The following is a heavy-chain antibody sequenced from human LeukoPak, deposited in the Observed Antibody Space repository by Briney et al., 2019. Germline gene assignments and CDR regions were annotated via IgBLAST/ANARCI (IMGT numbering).Heavy chain of an antibody. Sequence: GASVTVSCKVSEYTLTELSMHWVRQAPGKGLEWMGGFDPEDGETIYAQKFQGRVTMTEDTSTDTAYMELSSLRSEDTAMYYCATVSYYYDSSGYQGYFQHWGQGTLVTVSS. V-gene: IGHV1-24*01. CDR2: FDPEDGET. CDR3: ATVSYYYDSSGYQGYFQH. J-gene: IGHJ1*01. CDR1: EYTLTELS. D-gene: IGHD3-22*01.